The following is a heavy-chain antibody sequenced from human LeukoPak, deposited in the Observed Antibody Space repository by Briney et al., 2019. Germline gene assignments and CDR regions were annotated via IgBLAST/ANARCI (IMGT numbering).Heavy chain of an antibody. D-gene: IGHD3-10*01. CDR1: GFTFSSYW. CDR2: IKQDGSEK. CDR3: ARVGSSTQGYYYYYMDV. V-gene: IGHV3-7*01. Sequence: GGSLRLSCAASGFTFSSYWMSWVRQAPGKGLEWVANIKQDGSEKYYVDSVKGRFTISRDNAKNSLYLQMNSLRAEDTAVYYCARVGSSTQGYYYYYMDVWGKGTTVTVSS. J-gene: IGHJ6*03.